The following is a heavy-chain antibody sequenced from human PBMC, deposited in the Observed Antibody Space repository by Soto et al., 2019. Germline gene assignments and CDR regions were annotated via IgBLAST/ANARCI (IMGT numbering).Heavy chain of an antibody. CDR1: GGSFSGYY. V-gene: IGHV4-34*01. CDR3: ARGVDGGAFDI. J-gene: IGHJ3*02. D-gene: IGHD6-19*01. CDR2: INHSGST. Sequence: SETLSLTCAVYGGSFSGYYWSWIRQPPGKGLEWIGEINHSGSTNYNPSLKSRVTISVDTSKNQFSLKLSSVTAADTAVYYCARGVDGGAFDIWGQGTMVTVSS.